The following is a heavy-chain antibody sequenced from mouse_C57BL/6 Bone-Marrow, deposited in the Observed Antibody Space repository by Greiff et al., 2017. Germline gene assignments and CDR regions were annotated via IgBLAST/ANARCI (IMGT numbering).Heavy chain of an antibody. V-gene: IGHV1-81*01. CDR1: GYTFTSYG. CDR3: ASRKDAYYSKGGVAY. Sequence: VQLQQSGAELARPGASVKLSCKASGYTFTSYGISWVKQSTGQGLEWIGEIYPRSGNTYYNEKFKGKATLTADKSSSTAYMELRSLNSEDAAVYYCASRKDAYYSKGGVAYWGQGTLVTVSA. J-gene: IGHJ3*01. D-gene: IGHD2-5*01. CDR2: IYPRSGNT.